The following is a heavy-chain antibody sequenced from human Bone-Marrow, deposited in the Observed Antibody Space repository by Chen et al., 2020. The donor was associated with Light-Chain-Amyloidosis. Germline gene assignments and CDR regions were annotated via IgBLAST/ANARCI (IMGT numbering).Heavy chain of an antibody. V-gene: IGHV3-48*01. Sequence: GGYLRLCCVASGFVFSAYSMNWVRQAPGKGLEWISYINWDSTAKYYPDSMRGRCTISRDNGKNSLYLQLNSLRAEDTALYFCVRDHNWAFDIWGQGTVVTVSS. CDR2: INWDSTAK. J-gene: IGHJ3*02. CDR1: GFVFSAYS. CDR3: VRDHNWAFDI.